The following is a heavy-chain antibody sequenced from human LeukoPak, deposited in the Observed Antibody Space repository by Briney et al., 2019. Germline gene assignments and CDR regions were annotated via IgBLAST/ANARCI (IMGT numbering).Heavy chain of an antibody. J-gene: IGHJ2*01. CDR3: ARAPHDYGGNSASRWYFDL. CDR1: GYTFTSYG. Sequence: ASVKVSCKASGYTFTSYGISWVRQAPGQGLEWMGWISAYNGNTNYAQKLQGRVTMTTDTSTSTAYMELRSLRSDDTAVYYCARAPHDYGGNSASRWYFDLWGRGTLVTVSS. V-gene: IGHV1-18*01. D-gene: IGHD4-23*01. CDR2: ISAYNGNT.